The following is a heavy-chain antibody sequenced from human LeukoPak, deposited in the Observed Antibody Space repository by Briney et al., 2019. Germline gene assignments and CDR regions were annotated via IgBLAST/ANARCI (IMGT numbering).Heavy chain of an antibody. CDR3: ARGGVGAFGYYFDY. D-gene: IGHD1-26*01. CDR2: INWNGGTT. J-gene: IGHJ4*02. Sequence: GGSLRLSCAASGFTFDDYGMNWVRQAPGKGLEWVSGINWNGGTTGYADSVKGRFTISRDNAKNSLYLQMNSLRAEDTALYYCARGGVGAFGYYFDYWGQGTLVTVSS. CDR1: GFTFDDYG. V-gene: IGHV3-20*04.